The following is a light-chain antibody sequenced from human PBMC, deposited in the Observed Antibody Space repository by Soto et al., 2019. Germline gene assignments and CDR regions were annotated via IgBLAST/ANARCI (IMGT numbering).Light chain of an antibody. CDR1: QGISSY. Sequence: IQLTQSPSSLSASVGDRVTITCRASQGISSYLAWYQQKPGKAPKLLIYAASTLQSGVPSRFSGSGSGTDFTRTISSLQPEDFATYYCQQLNSYPPRLTFGGGNKVEIK. CDR2: AAS. V-gene: IGKV1-9*01. J-gene: IGKJ4*01. CDR3: QQLNSYPPRLT.